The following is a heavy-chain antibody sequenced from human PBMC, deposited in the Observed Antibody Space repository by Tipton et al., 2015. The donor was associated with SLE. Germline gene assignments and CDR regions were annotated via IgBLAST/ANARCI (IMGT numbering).Heavy chain of an antibody. CDR1: GFTFSSYA. CDR2: ISYDGSNK. D-gene: IGHD3-16*01. Sequence: RSLRLSCAASGFTFSSYAMHWVRQAPGKGLEWVAIISYDGSNKYYADSVKGRFTISRDNSKNTLYLQMNSLRAEDTAVYYCAGELGDRDAFDIWGQGTMVTVSS. V-gene: IGHV3-30*04. J-gene: IGHJ3*02. CDR3: AGELGDRDAFDI.